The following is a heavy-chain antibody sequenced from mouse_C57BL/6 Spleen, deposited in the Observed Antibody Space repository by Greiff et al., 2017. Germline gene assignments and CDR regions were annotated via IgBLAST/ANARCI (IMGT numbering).Heavy chain of an antibody. Sequence: EVQLQQSGPELVKPGASVKISCKASGYTFTDYYMNWVKQSHGKSLEWIGDINPNNGGTSYNQKFKGKATLTVDKSSSTAYMELRSLTSEDSAVYYCAKGDYYGSSWDWYFDVWGTGTTVTVSS. CDR1: GYTFTDYY. J-gene: IGHJ1*03. CDR2: INPNNGGT. CDR3: AKGDYYGSSWDWYFDV. D-gene: IGHD1-1*01. V-gene: IGHV1-26*01.